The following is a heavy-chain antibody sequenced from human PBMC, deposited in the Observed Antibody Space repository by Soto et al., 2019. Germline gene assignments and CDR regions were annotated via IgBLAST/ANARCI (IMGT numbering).Heavy chain of an antibody. V-gene: IGHV1-69*01. CDR3: ARDHRQRIYYDSFGPVGAFDI. D-gene: IGHD3-22*01. J-gene: IGHJ3*02. CDR2: IIPIFGTA. CDR1: GVTFSSYA. Sequence: QVQLVQSGAEVKKPGSSVKVSCKASGVTFSSYAISWVRQAPGQGLEWMGGIIPIFGTANYAQKFQGRVTITADESTSTAYMELSSLRSEDTAVYYCARDHRQRIYYDSFGPVGAFDIWGQGTMVTVSS.